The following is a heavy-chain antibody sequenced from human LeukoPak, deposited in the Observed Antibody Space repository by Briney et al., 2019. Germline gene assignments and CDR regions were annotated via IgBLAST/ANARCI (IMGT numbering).Heavy chain of an antibody. CDR1: GFTFSDHF. J-gene: IGHJ4*02. V-gene: IGHV3-66*01. Sequence: GGSLRLSCAASGFTFSDHFMDWVRQAPGKGLEWVSVIYSGGSTYYADSVKGRFTISRDNSKNTLYLQMNSPRAEDTAVYYCARGYSTAAIDYWGQGTLVTVSS. CDR3: ARGYSTAAIDY. CDR2: IYSGGST. D-gene: IGHD4-17*01.